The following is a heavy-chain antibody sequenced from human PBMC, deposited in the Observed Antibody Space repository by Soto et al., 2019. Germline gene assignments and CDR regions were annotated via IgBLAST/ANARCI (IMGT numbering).Heavy chain of an antibody. J-gene: IGHJ3*02. V-gene: IGHV4-59*01. D-gene: IGHD4-17*01. Sequence: SETLSLTCTVSGGTISSFYWSWLRQPTGKGLEWIGYIYYSGSTNYNPSLKSRVTISVDTTKNQFSLKLSSVTAADTAVYYCARLTTVTSLSAFDIWGQGTMVTVSS. CDR3: ARLTTVTSLSAFDI. CDR2: IYYSGST. CDR1: GGTISSFY.